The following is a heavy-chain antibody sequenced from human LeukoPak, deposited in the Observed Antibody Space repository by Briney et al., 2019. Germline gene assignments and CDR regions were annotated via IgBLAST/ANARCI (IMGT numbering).Heavy chain of an antibody. J-gene: IGHJ1*01. CDR1: GFTFSNYG. CDR3: AKKVVVGATSPYSDFQD. Sequence: GGSLRLSCAASGFTFSNYGMSWVRQAPGKGLEWVSAISGSASNTYYADSVKGRFTISRDNSKNTLSLQMNNLRDEDTAVYYCAKKVVVGATSPYSDFQDWGQGTLVTVSS. D-gene: IGHD1-26*01. V-gene: IGHV3-23*01. CDR2: ISGSASNT.